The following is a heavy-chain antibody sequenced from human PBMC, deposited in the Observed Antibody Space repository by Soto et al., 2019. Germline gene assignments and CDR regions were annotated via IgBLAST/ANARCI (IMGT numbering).Heavy chain of an antibody. V-gene: IGHV3-30*18. CDR2: ISYDGSNK. CDR3: AKGGYCSSTSCYLGFDY. J-gene: IGHJ4*02. CDR1: GFTFSSYG. Sequence: GGSLRLSCAASGFTFSSYGMHWVRQAPGKGLEWVAVISYDGSNKYYADSVKGRFTISRDNSKNTLYLQMNSLRAEDTAVYYCAKGGYCSSTSCYLGFDYWGQGTLVTVSS. D-gene: IGHD2-2*01.